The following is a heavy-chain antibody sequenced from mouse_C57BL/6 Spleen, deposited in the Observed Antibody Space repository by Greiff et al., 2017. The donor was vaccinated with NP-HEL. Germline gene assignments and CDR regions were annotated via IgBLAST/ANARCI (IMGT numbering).Heavy chain of an antibody. Sequence: EVQRVESGGGLVQPGGSLKLSCAASGFTFSDYYMYWVRQTPEKRLEWVAYISNGGGSTYYPDTVKGRFTISRDNAKNTLYLQMSRLKTEDTAEYYCARHTKYGNHGAMDYWGQGTSVTVSS. J-gene: IGHJ4*01. CDR2: ISNGGGST. CDR1: GFTFSDYY. D-gene: IGHD2-1*01. CDR3: ARHTKYGNHGAMDY. V-gene: IGHV5-12*01.